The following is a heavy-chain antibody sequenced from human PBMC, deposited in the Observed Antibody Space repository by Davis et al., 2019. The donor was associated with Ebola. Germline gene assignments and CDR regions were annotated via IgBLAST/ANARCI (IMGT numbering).Heavy chain of an antibody. Sequence: PGGSLRLSCAASGFTFSSYAMSWVRQAPGKGLEWVSAISGSGGSTYYADSVKGRFTISRDNSKNTLYLQMNSLRAEDTAVYYCAKDLLELTTSGPTDYWGQGTLVTVSS. D-gene: IGHD1-7*01. CDR2: ISGSGGST. V-gene: IGHV3-23*01. J-gene: IGHJ4*02. CDR1: GFTFSSYA. CDR3: AKDLLELTTSGPTDY.